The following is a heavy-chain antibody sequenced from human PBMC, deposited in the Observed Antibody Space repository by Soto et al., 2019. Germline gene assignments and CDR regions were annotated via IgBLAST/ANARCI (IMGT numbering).Heavy chain of an antibody. Sequence: QVQLQESGPRLVKPSGTLSLTCSVSGGSLSGGSYRWSWIRQPPGKRLEWIGYIFYTASTNYNPSLKRRVTISLDKSKNQFSLKLSSVTAADTAKYSCARVPVFYIVLDVWGQGTTVTVSS. CDR1: GGSLSGGSYR. D-gene: IGHD2-15*01. V-gene: IGHV4-61*01. CDR2: IFYTAST. J-gene: IGHJ6*02. CDR3: ARVPVFYIVLDV.